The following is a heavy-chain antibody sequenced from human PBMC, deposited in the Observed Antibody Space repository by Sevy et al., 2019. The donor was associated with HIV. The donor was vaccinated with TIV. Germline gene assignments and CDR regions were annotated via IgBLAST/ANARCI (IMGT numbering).Heavy chain of an antibody. Sequence: GESLKISCTASGFTFSSYAMYWVRQAPGKGLEWVAVISYDGNNKDDADSVKGRFTISRDNSKNTLYLQMNSLRAEDTAVYYCASHYYDSTGYYFPLDYWGQGTLVTVSS. V-gene: IGHV3-30*04. CDR1: GFTFSSYA. D-gene: IGHD3-22*01. J-gene: IGHJ4*02. CDR3: ASHYYDSTGYYFPLDY. CDR2: ISYDGNNK.